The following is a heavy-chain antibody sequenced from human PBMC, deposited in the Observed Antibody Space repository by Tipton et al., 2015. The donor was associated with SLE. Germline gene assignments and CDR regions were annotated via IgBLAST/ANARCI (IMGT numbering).Heavy chain of an antibody. CDR1: GGSISSGSYY. J-gene: IGHJ6*04. CDR3: ARVEVVMPAGYYSYFGMDV. V-gene: IGHV4-61*02. Sequence: TLSLTCTVSGGSISSGSYYWSWIRQPAGKGLEWIGRIYASGSTEYNPSPKSRVTISVDPSKNQFSLRLTSLTAADTAVYYCARVEVVMPAGYYSYFGMDVWGKGTSVTVSS. D-gene: IGHD2-21*01. CDR2: IYASGST.